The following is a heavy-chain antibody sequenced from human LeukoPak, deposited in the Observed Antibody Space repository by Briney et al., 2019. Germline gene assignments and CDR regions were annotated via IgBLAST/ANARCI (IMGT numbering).Heavy chain of an antibody. V-gene: IGHV4-59*01. CDR3: ARDHGAVAGTYSNYYYMDV. CDR1: GGSISSYY. D-gene: IGHD6-19*01. CDR2: IYYSGST. Sequence: PSETLSLTCTVSGGSISSYYWSWIRQPPGKGLEWIGYIYYSGSTNYNPSLKSRVTISVDTSKNQFSLKLSSVTAADTAVYYCARDHGAVAGTYSNYYYMDVWGKGTTVTISS. J-gene: IGHJ6*03.